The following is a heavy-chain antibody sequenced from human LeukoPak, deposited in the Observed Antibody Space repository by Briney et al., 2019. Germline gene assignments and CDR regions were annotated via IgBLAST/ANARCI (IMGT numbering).Heavy chain of an antibody. CDR1: GGSFSGYY. J-gene: IGHJ5*02. D-gene: IGHD3-3*01. V-gene: IGHV4-34*01. CDR3: ARGRYDFWSEILPGDWFDP. Sequence: SETLSLTCAVYGGSFSGYYWSWIRQPPGKGLKWIGEINHSGSTNYNPSLKSRVTISVDTSKNQFSLKLSSVTAADTAVYYCARGRYDFWSEILPGDWFDPWGQGTLVTVSS. CDR2: INHSGST.